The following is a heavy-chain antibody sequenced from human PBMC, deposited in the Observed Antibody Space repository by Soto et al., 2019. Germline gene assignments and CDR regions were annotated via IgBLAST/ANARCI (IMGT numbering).Heavy chain of an antibody. D-gene: IGHD7-27*01. CDR1: GYTFTGYY. V-gene: IGHV1-2*02. Sequence: QVQLVQSGAEVKKPGASVKVSCKASGYTFTGYYMHWVRQAPGQGLEWMGWIKPNSGGTNYAQKFQGRVTMTRDTSISTAYMELSRLRSDDTAVYYCARGQTGDTVTDAFDIWGQGTMVTVSS. J-gene: IGHJ3*02. CDR2: IKPNSGGT. CDR3: ARGQTGDTVTDAFDI.